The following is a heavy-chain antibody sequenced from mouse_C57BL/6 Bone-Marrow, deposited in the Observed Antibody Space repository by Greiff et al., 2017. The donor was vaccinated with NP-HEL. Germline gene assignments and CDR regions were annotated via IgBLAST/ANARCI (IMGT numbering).Heavy chain of an antibody. J-gene: IGHJ2*01. CDR1: GYTFTSYG. CDR2: IYPGSGNT. D-gene: IGHD2-2*01. V-gene: IGHV1-81*01. CDR3: LYYAYDYFDY. Sequence: QVQLKESGAELARPGASVKLSCKASGYTFTSYGISWVKQRPGQGLEWIGEIYPGSGNTYYNEKFKGKAPLTADKSSSTAYMELRSLTSEDSAVYFCLYYAYDYFDYWGQGTTLTVSS.